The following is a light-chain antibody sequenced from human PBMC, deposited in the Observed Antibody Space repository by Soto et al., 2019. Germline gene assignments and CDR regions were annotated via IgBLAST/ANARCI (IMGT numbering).Light chain of an antibody. J-gene: IGKJ4*01. V-gene: IGKV1-9*01. CDR1: QGIGSH. Sequence: DLQLTQSPSFLSASVGDRVTIACRASQGIGSHLAWYQQRPGKAPNLLIYTASTLQSGVPSRFSGSGSGTEFTLTISSLQPEDFATYYCQQFNRYPLTFGGGTKVEIK. CDR3: QQFNRYPLT. CDR2: TAS.